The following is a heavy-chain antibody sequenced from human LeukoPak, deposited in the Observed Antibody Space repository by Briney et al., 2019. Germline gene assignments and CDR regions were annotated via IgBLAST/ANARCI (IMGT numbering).Heavy chain of an antibody. CDR3: ARVETGQWYFDL. Sequence: PGGSLRLSCAASGFTFSSYAMSWVRKAPGKGLEWVSAIRGSGGSTYYADSAEGRFTISRDNSKNTLYLQMNSLRVEDTAVYYCARVETGQWYFDLWGRGTLVTVSS. J-gene: IGHJ2*01. CDR2: IRGSGGST. CDR1: GFTFSSYA. V-gene: IGHV3-23*01. D-gene: IGHD1-14*01.